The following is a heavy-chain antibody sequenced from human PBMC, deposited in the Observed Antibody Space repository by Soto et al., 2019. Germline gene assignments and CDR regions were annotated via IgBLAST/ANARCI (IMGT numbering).Heavy chain of an antibody. J-gene: IGHJ6*03. CDR1: GYTFTSYG. CDR3: ATSIAARRDLYYYMDV. CDR2: ISAYNGNT. V-gene: IGHV1-18*01. Sequence: ASVKVSCKASGYTFTSYGISWVRQAPGQGLEWMGWISAYNGNTNYAQKLQGRVTMTTDTSTSTAYMELRSLRSDDTAVYYCATSIAARRDLYYYMDVWGKGTTVTVSS. D-gene: IGHD6-6*01.